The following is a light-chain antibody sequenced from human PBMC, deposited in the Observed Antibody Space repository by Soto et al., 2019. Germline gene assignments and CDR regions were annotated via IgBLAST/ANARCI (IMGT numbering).Light chain of an antibody. CDR3: QQRSEWPIT. V-gene: IGKV3-11*01. CDR1: QSVSSY. CDR2: DAS. Sequence: EIVLSQSPATLSLSPGERATLSCRASQSVSSYLAWYQQKPGQAPRLLIYDASNRATGIPARFSGSGSGTDITLTITRLEPEDFAVYYCQQRSEWPITFGQGTRLEI. J-gene: IGKJ5*01.